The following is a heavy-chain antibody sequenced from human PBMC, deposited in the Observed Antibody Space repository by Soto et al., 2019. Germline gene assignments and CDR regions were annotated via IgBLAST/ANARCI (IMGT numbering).Heavy chain of an antibody. D-gene: IGHD2-15*01. CDR1: GGSISSGGYY. CDR3: ARDRECSGGTCYNYFDY. V-gene: IGHV4-31*03. Sequence: TLSLTCTVSGGSISSGGYYWSWIRQHPGKGLEWIGYIYYSGSTYYNPSLKSRVTISVDTSKNQFSLKLSSVTAADTAVYYCARDRECSGGTCYNYFDYWGQGTLVPVSS. J-gene: IGHJ4*02. CDR2: IYYSGST.